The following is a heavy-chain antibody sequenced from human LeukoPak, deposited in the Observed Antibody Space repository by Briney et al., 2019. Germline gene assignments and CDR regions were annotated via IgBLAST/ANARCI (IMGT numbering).Heavy chain of an antibody. CDR1: GGSFSGYY. Sequence: SETLSLTCAVYGGSFSGYYWSWIRQPPGKGLEWIGEINHSGSTNYNPSLKSRVTISVDTSKNQFSLKLSSVTAADTAVYYCARRGYCSGGSCHNWFDPWGQGTLVTVSS. D-gene: IGHD2-15*01. V-gene: IGHV4-34*01. CDR2: INHSGST. CDR3: ARRGYCSGGSCHNWFDP. J-gene: IGHJ5*02.